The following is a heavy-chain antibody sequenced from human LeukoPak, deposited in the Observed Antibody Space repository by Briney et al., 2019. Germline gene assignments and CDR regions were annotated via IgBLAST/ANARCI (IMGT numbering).Heavy chain of an antibody. CDR2: INLSGST. J-gene: IGHJ4*02. CDR1: GGSFSGYY. Sequence: SETLSLACAVYGGSFSGYYWSWIRRPPGKGLEWIGEINLSGSTTYNSSLKSRVTISVDPSKNQFSLKFVSVTAADTAVYYCARRVFGPYDFWNGQAGYHFDHWGRGTLVTVSS. D-gene: IGHD3/OR15-3a*01. CDR3: ARRVFGPYDFWNGQAGYHFDH. V-gene: IGHV4-34*01.